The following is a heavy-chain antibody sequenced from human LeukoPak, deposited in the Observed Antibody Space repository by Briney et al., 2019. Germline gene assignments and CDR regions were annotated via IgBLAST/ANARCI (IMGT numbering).Heavy chain of an antibody. CDR3: ARDRRDSITMVRGVVWYDSFDY. J-gene: IGHJ4*02. Sequence: GGSLRLSCAPSGFTFSSYAMSWVRQAPGKGLEWVSTISNSGGTTYYADSVKGRFTISRDDSENTLYLQMNSLRAEDTAVYYCARDRRDSITMVRGVVWYDSFDYWGQGTLVTVSS. CDR1: GFTFSSYA. D-gene: IGHD3-10*01. CDR2: ISNSGGTT. V-gene: IGHV3-23*01.